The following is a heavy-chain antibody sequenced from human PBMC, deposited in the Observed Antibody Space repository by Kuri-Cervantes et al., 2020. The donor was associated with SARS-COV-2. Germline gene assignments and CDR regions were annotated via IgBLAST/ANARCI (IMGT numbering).Heavy chain of an antibody. J-gene: IGHJ6*02. CDR2: IYYSGST. D-gene: IGHD3-3*01. V-gene: IGHV4-59*08. CDR1: GGCISSYY. CDR3: ARHGFDFWSGYARTYYYYYGMDV. Sequence: SETLSLTCTVSGGCISSYYWSWIRQPPGKGLEWIGYIYYSGSTNYNPSLKSRVTISVDTSKNQFSLELSSVTAADTAVYYCARHGFDFWSGYARTYYYYYGMDVWRQGTTVTVSS.